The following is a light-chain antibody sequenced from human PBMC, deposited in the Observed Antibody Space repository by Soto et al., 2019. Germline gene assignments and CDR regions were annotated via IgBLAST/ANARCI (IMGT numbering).Light chain of an antibody. J-gene: IGKJ1*01. V-gene: IGKV3-20*01. CDR1: QSVSSSY. CDR2: SAS. Sequence: EIVLTQSPGTLSLSPGERATLSCRASQSVSSSYLAWYQQKPGQAPRLLIYSASIRATDIPDRFSGSESGTDFTITISRLEPEDFAVYYCQQYDRSLPWTFGQGTKVEIK. CDR3: QQYDRSLPWT.